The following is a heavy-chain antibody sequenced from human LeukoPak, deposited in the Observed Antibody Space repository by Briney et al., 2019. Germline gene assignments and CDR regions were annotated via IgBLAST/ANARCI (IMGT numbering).Heavy chain of an antibody. D-gene: IGHD3-16*01. Sequence: SVKVSCKASGGTFSSYAISWVRQAPGQGLEWMGGIIPIFGTANYAQKFQGRVTITADESTSTAYMELSSLRSEDTAVYYCATNPGDTEGFDYWGQGTLVTVSS. CDR2: IIPIFGTA. J-gene: IGHJ4*02. CDR3: ATNPGDTEGFDY. V-gene: IGHV1-69*13. CDR1: GGTFSSYA.